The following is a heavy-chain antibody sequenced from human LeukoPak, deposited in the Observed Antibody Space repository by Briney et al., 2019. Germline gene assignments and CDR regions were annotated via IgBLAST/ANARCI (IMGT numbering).Heavy chain of an antibody. Sequence: GGSLRLSCAASGFTFSSYAMSWVRQAPGKGLEWVSATSGSGGSTYYADSVKGRFTISRDNSKNTLYLQMNSLRAEDTAVYYCAKDRGIVVVPAATTALGYWGPGTLVTVSS. CDR3: AKDRGIVVVPAATTALGY. CDR2: TSGSGGST. V-gene: IGHV3-23*01. J-gene: IGHJ4*02. CDR1: GFTFSSYA. D-gene: IGHD2-2*01.